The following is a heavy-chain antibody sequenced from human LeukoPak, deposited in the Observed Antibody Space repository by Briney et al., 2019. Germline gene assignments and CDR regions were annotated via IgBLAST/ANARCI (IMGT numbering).Heavy chain of an antibody. CDR3: ARDLGSRSSWYGWFDP. CDR1: GFTFSDYY. D-gene: IGHD6-13*01. CDR2: ISSTGSTI. J-gene: IGHJ5*02. V-gene: IGHV3-11*01. Sequence: GGSLRLSCAASGFTFSDYYMSWIRQAPGKGLEWVSYISSTGSTIYYADSVKGRFTISRDNAKNSLYLQMNSLRAEDTAMYYCARDLGSRSSWYGWFDPWGQGTLVTVSS.